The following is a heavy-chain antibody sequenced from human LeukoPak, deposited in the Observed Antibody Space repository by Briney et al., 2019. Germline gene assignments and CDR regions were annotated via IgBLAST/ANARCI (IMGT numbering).Heavy chain of an antibody. V-gene: IGHV1-8*01. CDR3: ARGRRVDTAMVFGY. CDR1: GYTFTSYD. J-gene: IGHJ4*02. D-gene: IGHD5-18*01. CDR2: MNPNSGNT. Sequence: GASVKVSCKASGYTFTSYDINWVRQATGQGLEWLGWMNPNSGNTGYAQKFQGRVTMTRNTSISTAYMELSSLRSEDTAVYYCARGRRVDTAMVFGYWGQGTLVTVSS.